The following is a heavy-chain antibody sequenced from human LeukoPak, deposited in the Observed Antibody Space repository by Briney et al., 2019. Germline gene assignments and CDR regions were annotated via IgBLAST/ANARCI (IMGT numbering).Heavy chain of an antibody. CDR2: ISSSGSTI. CDR3: AKEDGPQTWLVEGSFDY. Sequence: PGGSLRLSCAASGFTFGSYEMNWVRQAPGKGLEWVSYISSSGSTIHYADSVKGRFTILRDNSKNTLYLQMNSLRAEDTAVYYCAKEDGPQTWLVEGSFDYWSQGTLVTVSS. D-gene: IGHD6-19*01. J-gene: IGHJ4*02. CDR1: GFTFGSYE. V-gene: IGHV3-48*03.